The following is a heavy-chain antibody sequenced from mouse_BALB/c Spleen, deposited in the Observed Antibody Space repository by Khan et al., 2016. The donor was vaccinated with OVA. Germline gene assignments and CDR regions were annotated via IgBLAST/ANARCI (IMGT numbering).Heavy chain of an antibody. CDR3: AKFTPDYYSLDY. V-gene: IGHV2-3*01. CDR2: IWGDGST. Sequence: VQLQQSGPGLVAPSQSLSITCTVSGFSLTSYGVSWVRQPPGKGLEWLGVIWGDGSTNYHSALISRLIISKDNYQSQVFLKLNSLQTEDTATYYCAKFTPDYYSLDYWGQGTSVTVSS. D-gene: IGHD2-12*01. J-gene: IGHJ4*01. CDR1: GFSLTSYG.